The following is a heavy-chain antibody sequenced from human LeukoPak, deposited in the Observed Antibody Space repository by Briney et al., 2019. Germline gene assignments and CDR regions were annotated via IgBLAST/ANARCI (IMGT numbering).Heavy chain of an antibody. CDR3: ARGELGTDAFDI. D-gene: IGHD3-16*01. J-gene: IGHJ3*02. Sequence: ASVKVSCKASGGTFSSYAISWVRQAPGQGLEWMGGIIPIFGTANYAQKFQGRVTITADESTSTAYMELSSLRSEDTAVYYCARGELGTDAFDIWAQGTMVTVSS. CDR2: IIPIFGTA. V-gene: IGHV1-69*01. CDR1: GGTFSSYA.